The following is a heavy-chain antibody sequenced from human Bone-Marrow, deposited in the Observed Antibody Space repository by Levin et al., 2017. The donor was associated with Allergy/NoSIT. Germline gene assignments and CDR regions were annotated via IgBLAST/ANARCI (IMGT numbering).Heavy chain of an antibody. D-gene: IGHD3-16*01. CDR1: GFSLTTSGVG. J-gene: IGHJ3*01. Sequence: SGPTLVKPTETLTLTCTFSGFSLTTSGVGVGWVRRSPGQALEWLAIIYWDDDRRYSPSLKTRLSILKDTSKNQVIFIMTNMDPVDTATYYCAHILITFGGVLRTDAFDVWGQGTLVTVSS. CDR3: AHILITFGGVLRTDAFDV. V-gene: IGHV2-5*02. CDR2: IYWDDDR.